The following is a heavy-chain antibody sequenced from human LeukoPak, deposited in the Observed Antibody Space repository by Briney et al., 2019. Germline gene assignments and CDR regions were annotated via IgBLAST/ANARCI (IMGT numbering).Heavy chain of an antibody. J-gene: IGHJ4*02. CDR2: IYPGDSDT. Sequence: GESLKISCKGSGYSFSIYWIGWVRQMPGKGLEWMGIIYPGDSDTRYSPSFQGQVIISADKSINTAYLQWSSLKASDTAMYYCARHARNGDYGYWGQGTLVTVSS. V-gene: IGHV5-51*01. CDR3: ARHARNGDYGY. CDR1: GYSFSIYW. D-gene: IGHD4-17*01.